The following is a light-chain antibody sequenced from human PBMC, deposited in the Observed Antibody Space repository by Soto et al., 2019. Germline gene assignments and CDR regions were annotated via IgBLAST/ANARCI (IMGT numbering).Light chain of an antibody. CDR3: QQYDNRPYT. V-gene: IGKV1-33*01. Sequence: DIQMTQSPSSLSASVGDRVTITCQASKDISNYLNWYQQKPGKAPKLLIYDASNLETGVTSRFSGSGSGTDFTFTISSPQPEDIATYYCQQYDNRPYTFGQGTKLEIK. CDR2: DAS. J-gene: IGKJ2*01. CDR1: KDISNY.